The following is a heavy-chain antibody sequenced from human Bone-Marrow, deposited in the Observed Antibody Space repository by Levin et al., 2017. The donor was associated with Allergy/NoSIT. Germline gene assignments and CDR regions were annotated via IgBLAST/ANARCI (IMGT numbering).Heavy chain of an antibody. D-gene: IGHD3-22*01. CDR3: ARQGMIVVVKFYWYFDL. V-gene: IGHV3-48*02. J-gene: IGHJ2*01. CDR1: GFTFSSYS. Sequence: PGGSLRLSCAASGFTFSSYSMNWVRQAPGKGLEWVSYISSSSSTIYYADSVKGRFTISRDNAKNSLYLQMNSLRDEDTAVYYCARQGMIVVVKFYWYFDLWGRGTLVTVSS. CDR2: ISSSSSTI.